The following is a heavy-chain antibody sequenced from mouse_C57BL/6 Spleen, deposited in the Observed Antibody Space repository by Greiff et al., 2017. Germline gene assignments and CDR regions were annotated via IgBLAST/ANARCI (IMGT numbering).Heavy chain of an antibody. CDR2: LLPGSGST. D-gene: IGHD2-2*01. CDR3: ASQGIYYGYDEGAWFAY. CDR1: GYTFTGYW. J-gene: IGHJ3*01. V-gene: IGHV1-9*01. Sequence: QVQLQQSGAELMKPGASVKLSCKATGYTFTGYWIGWVKQRPGHGLEWIGELLPGSGSTNYNEKFKGKATFTADTSSNTAYMQLSSLTTEDSAIYYCASQGIYYGYDEGAWFAYWGQGTLVTVSA.